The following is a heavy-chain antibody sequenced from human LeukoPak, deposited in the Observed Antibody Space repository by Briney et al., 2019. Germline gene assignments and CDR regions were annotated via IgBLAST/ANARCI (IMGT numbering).Heavy chain of an antibody. CDR1: GYTFTSYY. J-gene: IGHJ4*02. Sequence: ASVKVSCKASGYTFTSYYMHWVRQAPGQGLEWMGIINPSGGSTSYAQKFQGRVTMTRDTSTSTVYMELSSLRSGDTAVYYCAREGYDFWSGYYPSYFDYWGQGTLVTVSS. D-gene: IGHD3-3*01. CDR2: INPSGGST. V-gene: IGHV1-46*01. CDR3: AREGYDFWSGYYPSYFDY.